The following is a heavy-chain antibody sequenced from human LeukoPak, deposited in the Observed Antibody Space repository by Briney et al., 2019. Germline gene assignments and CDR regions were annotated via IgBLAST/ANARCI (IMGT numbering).Heavy chain of an antibody. CDR3: AREEALGSGSFDY. CDR1: GGSISSYY. J-gene: IGHJ4*02. D-gene: IGHD1-26*01. CDR2: INHSGST. Sequence: PSETLSLTCTVSGGSISSYYWSWIRQPPGKGLEWIGEINHSGSTNYNPSLKSRVTISVDTSKNQFSLKLSSVTAADTAVYYCAREEALGSGSFDYWGQGTLVTVSS. V-gene: IGHV4-34*01.